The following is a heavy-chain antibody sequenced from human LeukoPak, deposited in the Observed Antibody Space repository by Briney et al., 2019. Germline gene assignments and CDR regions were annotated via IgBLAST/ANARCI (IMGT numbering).Heavy chain of an antibody. Sequence: PGGSLRLSCAASGFTVSSNYMSWVRQAPGKGLEWVGRTRNKANSYTTEYAASVKGRFTISRDDSKNSLYLQMNSLKTEDTAVYYCCRNRRLFHYYYMDVWGKGTTVTVSS. CDR3: CRNRRLFHYYYMDV. CDR1: GFTVSSNY. D-gene: IGHD2/OR15-2a*01. CDR2: TRNKANSYTT. V-gene: IGHV3-72*01. J-gene: IGHJ6*03.